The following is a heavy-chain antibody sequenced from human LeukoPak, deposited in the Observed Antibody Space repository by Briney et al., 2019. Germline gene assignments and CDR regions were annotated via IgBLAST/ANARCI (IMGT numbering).Heavy chain of an antibody. D-gene: IGHD5-12*01. Sequence: GGSLRLSCGASGFTFCTTWMHWVRQAPGKGLVWVSHINSDGSSTTYADSVKGRFTISRDNAKNTLYLQMNSLRAEDTAVYYCARDRGYTQDYWGQGTLVTVSS. J-gene: IGHJ4*02. V-gene: IGHV3-74*01. CDR1: GFTFCTTW. CDR2: INSDGSST. CDR3: ARDRGYTQDY.